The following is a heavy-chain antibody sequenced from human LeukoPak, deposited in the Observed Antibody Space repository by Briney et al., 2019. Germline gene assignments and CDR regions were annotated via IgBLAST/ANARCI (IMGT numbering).Heavy chain of an antibody. J-gene: IGHJ4*02. CDR1: GFTFSNYW. CDR2: IKQDGSEK. D-gene: IGHD3-3*01. CDR3: ARGPLWSGYSPGY. Sequence: GGSLRLSCAASGFTFSNYWMNWVRQTPGKGLEWVAIIKQDGSEKYYVDSMKGRFTISRDNAKKLLYLQMNSLRAEDTAVYYCARGPLWSGYSPGYWGQGTLVTVSS. V-gene: IGHV3-7*01.